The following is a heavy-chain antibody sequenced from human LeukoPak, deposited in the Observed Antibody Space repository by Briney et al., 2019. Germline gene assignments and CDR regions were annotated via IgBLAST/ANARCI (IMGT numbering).Heavy chain of an antibody. Sequence: SETLSLTCTVSGGSLSSSSYYWGWIRQPPGKGLEWIGSIYYSGSTYYNPSLKSRVTISVDTSKNQFSLKLSSVTAADTAVYYCGRVRLRYYFDYWGQGTLVTVSS. V-gene: IGHV4-39*01. CDR1: GGSLSSSSYY. CDR2: IYYSGST. D-gene: IGHD3-10*01. J-gene: IGHJ4*02. CDR3: GRVRLRYYFDY.